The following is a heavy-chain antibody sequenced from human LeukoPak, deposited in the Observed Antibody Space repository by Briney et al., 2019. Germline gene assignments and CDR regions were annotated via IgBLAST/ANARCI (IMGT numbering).Heavy chain of an antibody. CDR3: ARARGGQWLVLGYYFDY. J-gene: IGHJ4*02. D-gene: IGHD6-19*01. CDR2: INPSGGST. CDR1: GYTFTSYY. V-gene: IGHV1-46*01. Sequence: ASVKVSCKASGYTFTSYYMHWVRQAPGQGLEWMGIINPSGGSTSYAQKFRGRVTMTRDTSTSTVYMELSSLRSEDTAVYYCARARGGQWLVLGYYFDYWGQGTLVTVSS.